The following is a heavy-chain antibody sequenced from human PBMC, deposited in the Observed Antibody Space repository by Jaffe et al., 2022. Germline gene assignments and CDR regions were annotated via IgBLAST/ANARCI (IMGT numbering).Heavy chain of an antibody. CDR1: GGSISSYY. V-gene: IGHV4-59*01. CDR3: AREEAGIAAAGAIDY. D-gene: IGHD6-13*01. J-gene: IGHJ4*02. Sequence: QVQLQESGPGLVKPSETLSLTCTVSGGSISSYYWSWIRQPPGKGLEWIGYIYYSGSTNYNPSLKSRVTISVDTSKNQFSLKLSSVTAADTAVYYCAREEAGIAAAGAIDYWGQGTLVTVSS. CDR2: IYYSGST.